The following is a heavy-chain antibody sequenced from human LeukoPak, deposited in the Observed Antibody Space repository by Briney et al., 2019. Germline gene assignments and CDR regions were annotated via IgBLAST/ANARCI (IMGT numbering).Heavy chain of an antibody. CDR2: IYYSGST. D-gene: IGHD7-27*01. J-gene: IGHJ4*02. Sequence: SETLSLTCTVSGGSISSYYWSWIRQPPGKGLEWIGYIYYSGSTNYNPSLKSRVTISVDTSKNQFSLKLSSVTAADTAVYYCAREVTGIKYYFDYWGQGTLVTVSS. CDR3: AREVTGIKYYFDY. V-gene: IGHV4-59*12. CDR1: GGSISSYY.